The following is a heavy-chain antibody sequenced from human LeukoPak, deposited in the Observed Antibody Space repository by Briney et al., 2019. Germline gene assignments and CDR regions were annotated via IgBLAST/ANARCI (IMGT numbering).Heavy chain of an antibody. D-gene: IGHD3/OR15-3a*01. V-gene: IGHV3-23*01. CDR3: AKGKAGGLVDLFDP. Sequence: GESLRLSCAASGFTFCSYAMLWVRQAPGKGLEWVSTVVASYEGTFYANSVKGRFTISRDNSKSTLYMQMNSLRAEDTAVYYCAKGKAGGLVDLFDPWGQGTLVTVSS. CDR2: VVASYEGT. J-gene: IGHJ5*02. CDR1: GFTFCSYA.